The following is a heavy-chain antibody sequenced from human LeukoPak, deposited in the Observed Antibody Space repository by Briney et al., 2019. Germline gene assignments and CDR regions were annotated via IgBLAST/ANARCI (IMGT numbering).Heavy chain of an antibody. CDR2: IIPIFGTA. V-gene: IGHV1-69*05. D-gene: IGHD3-22*01. J-gene: IGHJ1*01. CDR3: AIYYYDSSGYYYGEYFQH. Sequence: ASVKVSCKASGGTFSSYAISWVRQAPGQGLEWMGGIIPIFGTANYAQKFQGRVTITTDESTSTAYMELSSLRSEDTAVYYCAIYYYDSSGYYYGEYFQHRGQGTLVTVSS. CDR1: GGTFSSYA.